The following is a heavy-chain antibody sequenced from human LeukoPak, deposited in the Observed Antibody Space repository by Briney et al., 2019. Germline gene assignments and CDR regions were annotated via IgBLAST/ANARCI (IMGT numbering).Heavy chain of an antibody. V-gene: IGHV4-39*07. CDR1: GGSISSSSYY. D-gene: IGHD1-14*01. J-gene: IGHJ4*02. CDR3: ARDDPRTHSVDY. Sequence: SETLSLTCTVSGGSISSSSYYWGWIRQSPGKGLEWIGSICYSGSTYYNPSLKSRVTISVDTSKNQFSLKLSSVTAADTAVYYCARDDPRTHSVDYWGQGTLVTVSS. CDR2: ICYSGST.